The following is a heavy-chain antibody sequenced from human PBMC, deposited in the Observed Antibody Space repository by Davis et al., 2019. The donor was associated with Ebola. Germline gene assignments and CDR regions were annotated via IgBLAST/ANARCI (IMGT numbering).Heavy chain of an antibody. V-gene: IGHV3-NL1*01. CDR1: GLTFSRYG. J-gene: IGHJ4*02. CDR2: ISGGGDST. D-gene: IGHD4-11*01. CDR3: ARVDYSNHGACFDH. Sequence: PGGSLRLSCAASGLTFSRYGMHWVRQAPGKGLEWVSTISGGGDSTYYADSVKGRFTVSRDESKNTLFLQVKSPRTEDTAMYYCARVDYSNHGACFDHWGQGSLVTVSS.